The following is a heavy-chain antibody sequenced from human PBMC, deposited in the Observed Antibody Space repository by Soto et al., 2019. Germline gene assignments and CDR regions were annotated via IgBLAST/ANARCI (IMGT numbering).Heavy chain of an antibody. V-gene: IGHV4-30-4*01. CDR1: GDSISNLDYF. J-gene: IGHJ5*01. CDR3: ARGRYCLTGRCFPNWFDS. CDR2: IYKSATT. Sequence: SETLSLTCSVSGDSISNLDYFWAWIRQPPGQALEYIGYIYKSATTYYNPSFESRVAITVDTSKSQFSLNVTSVTAADTAVYFCARGRYCLTGRCFPNWFDSWGQGSLVTVSS. D-gene: IGHD7-27*01.